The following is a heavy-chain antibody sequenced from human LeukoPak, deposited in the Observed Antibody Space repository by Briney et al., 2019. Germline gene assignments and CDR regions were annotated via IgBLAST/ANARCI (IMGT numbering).Heavy chain of an antibody. J-gene: IGHJ5*02. CDR3: TRDWRPTYSSSWYWFEP. CDR1: GDSVSSNSAA. D-gene: IGHD6-13*01. Sequence: SQTLSLTCAIPGDSVSSNSAAWNWIRQSPSRGLEWLGRTYYRSKWYSEYAVSVKSRTIINPDTSKNQFSLQLKSVTPEDTAVYYCTRDWRPTYSSSWYWFEPWGQGTLVTVSS. V-gene: IGHV6-1*01. CDR2: TYYRSKWYS.